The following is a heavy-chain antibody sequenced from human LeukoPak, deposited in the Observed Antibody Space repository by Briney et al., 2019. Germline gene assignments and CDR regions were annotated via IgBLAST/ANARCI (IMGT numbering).Heavy chain of an antibody. D-gene: IGHD2-8*01. J-gene: IGHJ4*02. V-gene: IGHV3-53*01. CDR2: IYSDGTT. CDR3: AKTPKGLMENY. Sequence: GGSLRLSCAASGFTVSSNYMSWVRQAPGKGLEWVSVIYSDGTTYYADSVKGRFTISRDNSKNTLYLQMNSLRAEDTAVYYCAKTPKGLMENYWGQGTLVTVSS. CDR1: GFTVSSNY.